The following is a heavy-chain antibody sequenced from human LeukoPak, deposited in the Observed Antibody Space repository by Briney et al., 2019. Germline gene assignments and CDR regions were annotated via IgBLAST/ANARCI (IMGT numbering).Heavy chain of an antibody. D-gene: IGHD6-13*01. CDR3: ATSRWPRDANFDY. J-gene: IGHJ4*02. CDR1: GGSFSGYY. V-gene: IGHV4-34*01. Sequence: PSETLSLTCAVYGGSFSGYYWSWIRQPPGKGLEWIGEINHSGSTNYNPSLKSRVTISVDTSKNQVSLKLRSVTAADTAVYYCATSRWPRDANFDYWGQGTLVTVSS. CDR2: INHSGST.